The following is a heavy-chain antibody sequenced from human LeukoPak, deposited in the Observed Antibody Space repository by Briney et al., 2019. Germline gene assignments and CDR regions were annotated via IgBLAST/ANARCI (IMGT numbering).Heavy chain of an antibody. V-gene: IGHV1-24*01. Sequence: GAPVKPCCTVAGYTLTELSMHWVRQAPGKGLEWMGGFDPEDGERIYAQKLQGRVTMTEDTSTDTVYMELSSLRSEDTAVYYCAAEVRSGYFDYWGQGDPVSVSS. CDR2: FDPEDGER. J-gene: IGHJ4*02. CDR3: AAEVRSGYFDY. CDR1: GYTLTELS. D-gene: IGHD2-15*01.